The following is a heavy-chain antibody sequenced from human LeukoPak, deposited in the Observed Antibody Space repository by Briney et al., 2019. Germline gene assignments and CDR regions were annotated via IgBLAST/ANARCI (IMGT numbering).Heavy chain of an antibody. D-gene: IGHD6-6*01. V-gene: IGHV1-69*05. CDR1: GGTFSTYA. CDR2: IIPIFGTA. J-gene: IGHJ3*02. Sequence: ASVQVSCKASGGTFSTYAISWVRQAPGQGLEWMGGIIPIFGTANYAQKFQGRVTITTDESTSTVYMELSSLRSEDTAVYYCARDRSFSSPDAFDIWGQGTMVTVSS. CDR3: ARDRSFSSPDAFDI.